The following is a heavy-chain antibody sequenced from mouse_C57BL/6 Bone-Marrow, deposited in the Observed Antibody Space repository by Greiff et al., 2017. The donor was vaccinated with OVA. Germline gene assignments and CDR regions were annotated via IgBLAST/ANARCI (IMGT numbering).Heavy chain of an antibody. CDR1: GFTFSSYG. Sequence: EVKLVESGGDLVKPGGSLKLSCAASGFTFSSYGMSWVRQTPDKRLEWVATISSGGSYTYYPDSVKGRFTISRDNAKNTLYLQMSSLKSEDTAMYYCARHGDYGSFFDYGGQGTTLTVSS. CDR3: ARHGDYGSFFDY. V-gene: IGHV5-6*01. J-gene: IGHJ2*01. D-gene: IGHD1-1*01. CDR2: ISSGGSYT.